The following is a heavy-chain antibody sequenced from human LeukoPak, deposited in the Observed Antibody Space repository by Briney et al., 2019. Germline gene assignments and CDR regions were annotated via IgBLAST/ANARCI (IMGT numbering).Heavy chain of an antibody. J-gene: IGHJ4*02. Sequence: SETLSLTCTVSGGSISSSSYYWGWIRQPPGKGLEWIGSIYYSGSTYYNPSLKSRVTISVDTSKNQFSLKLSSVTAADTAVYYCARLRGLVYYFDYWGPGTLVTVSS. CDR3: ARLRGLVYYFDY. CDR1: GGSISSSSYY. D-gene: IGHD2-8*01. CDR2: IYYSGST. V-gene: IGHV4-39*01.